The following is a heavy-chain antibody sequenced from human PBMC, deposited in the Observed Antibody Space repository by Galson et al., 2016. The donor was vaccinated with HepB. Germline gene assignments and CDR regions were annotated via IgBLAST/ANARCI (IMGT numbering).Heavy chain of an antibody. CDR1: GFTLSSYG. V-gene: IGHV3-33*01. CDR3: ARPMGPLPSDSFDI. CDR2: IWYDGSNK. D-gene: IGHD2-15*01. Sequence: SLRLSCAASGFTLSSYGMHWVRQAPGQGLEWVALIWYDGSNKYYADSVKGRFTISRDNSKNTLYLQMNSLRAEDTAVYYCARPMGPLPSDSFDIGGQGTLVTVSS. J-gene: IGHJ3*02.